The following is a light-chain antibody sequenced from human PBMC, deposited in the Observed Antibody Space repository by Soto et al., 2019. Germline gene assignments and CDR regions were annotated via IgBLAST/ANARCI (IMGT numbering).Light chain of an antibody. CDR3: QQREHWPPIT. J-gene: IGKJ5*01. CDR2: DAS. V-gene: IGKV1-9*01. CDR1: EDITNY. Sequence: GDRVTVTCRASEDITNYLAWYQQKAGKAPKLLIYDASTLHSGVPSRFSGSGSGTDFTLTISSLQPDDFATYYCQQREHWPPITFGQGTRLEIK.